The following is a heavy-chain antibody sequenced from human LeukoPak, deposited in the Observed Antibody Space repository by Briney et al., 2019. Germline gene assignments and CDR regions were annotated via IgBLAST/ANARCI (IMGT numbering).Heavy chain of an antibody. CDR1: GYTFTSYG. D-gene: IGHD5-12*01. CDR2: ISAYNGST. V-gene: IGHV1-18*01. J-gene: IGHJ5*02. CDR3: ARDGARGYSGYDLGP. Sequence: ASVKVSCKASGYTFTSYGISWVRQAPGQGLEWMGWISAYNGSTNYAQKLQGRVTMTTDTSTSTAYMELRSLRSDDTAVYYCARDGARGYSGYDLGPWGQGTLVTVSS.